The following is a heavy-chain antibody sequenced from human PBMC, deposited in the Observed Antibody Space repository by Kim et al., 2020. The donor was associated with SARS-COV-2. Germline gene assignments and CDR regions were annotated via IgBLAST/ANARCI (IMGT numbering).Heavy chain of an antibody. CDR3: ANHIVATITLDY. V-gene: IGHV3-23*01. J-gene: IGHJ4*02. D-gene: IGHD5-12*01. Sequence: CYADSVKGRFTTSRDNSKNTLYLQMTSLRAEDTAVYYCANHIVATITLDYWGQGTLVTVSS.